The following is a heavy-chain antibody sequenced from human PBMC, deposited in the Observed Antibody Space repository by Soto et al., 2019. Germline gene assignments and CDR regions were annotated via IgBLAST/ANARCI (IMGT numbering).Heavy chain of an antibody. CDR3: AREIGYGSTRWVPVVKGGCDV. J-gene: IGHJ6*02. CDR1: GYTFSGYY. D-gene: IGHD2-2*01. V-gene: IGHV1-2*04. CDR2: INPNSGGT. Sequence: GASVKVSCKASGYTFSGYYIHWVRQAPGPVPEWMGWINPNSGGTNYAQKFQGWVTMTRDTSISTAYMELSRLRSDDTAVYYCAREIGYGSTRWVPVVKGGCDVWGQGTTVTVSS.